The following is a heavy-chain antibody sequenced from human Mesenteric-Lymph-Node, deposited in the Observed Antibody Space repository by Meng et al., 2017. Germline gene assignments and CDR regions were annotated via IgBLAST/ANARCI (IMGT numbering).Heavy chain of an antibody. Sequence: GGSLRLSCAASGCTFSTYHMHWVRRAPGKGLEWVSVISGSGGSTYYADTVKGRLTISRNSSKNTLYLQMNMLRADDTAVYYGATDSGDPQYYYYGMDVWGQGTTVTVSS. CDR2: ISGSGGST. CDR1: GCTFSTYH. D-gene: IGHD2-15*01. V-gene: IGHV3-23*01. CDR3: ATDSGDPQYYYYGMDV. J-gene: IGHJ6*02.